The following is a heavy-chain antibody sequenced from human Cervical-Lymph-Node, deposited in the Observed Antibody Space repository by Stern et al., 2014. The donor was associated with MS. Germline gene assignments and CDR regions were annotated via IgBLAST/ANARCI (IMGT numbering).Heavy chain of an antibody. V-gene: IGHV3-11*01. Sequence: QVQLVQSGGGLVKPGGSLRLSCAASGFTFSDYYMIWIRQAPGKGLEWVSYISGSGTTIYYADSVKDRFTISRDNDKNSLYLQMNGLRAEDTAVYYCTRDAGYSGYVSNYWGLGTLVTVSS. CDR3: TRDAGYSGYVSNY. CDR2: ISGSGTTI. D-gene: IGHD5-12*01. J-gene: IGHJ4*02. CDR1: GFTFSDYY.